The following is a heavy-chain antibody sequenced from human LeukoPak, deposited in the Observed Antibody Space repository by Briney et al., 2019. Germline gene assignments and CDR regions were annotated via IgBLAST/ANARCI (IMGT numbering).Heavy chain of an antibody. CDR2: VFDSGRT. J-gene: IGHJ4*02. CDR1: GGSMTTHH. D-gene: IGHD5-18*01. Sequence: SETLSLTCTVSGGSMTTHHWNWIRQNPGKGLEWIGYVFDSGRTKENPSLKSRVTLSADTSKNQLSLRLSSVTAADTAVYYCTTIKRGNIFGYFDFWGQGILVTVSS. CDR3: TTIKRGNIFGYFDF. V-gene: IGHV4-59*11.